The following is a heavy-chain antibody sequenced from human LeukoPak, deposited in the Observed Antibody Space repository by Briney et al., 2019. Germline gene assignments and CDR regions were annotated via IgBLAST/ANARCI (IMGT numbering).Heavy chain of an antibody. CDR2: ISYDGSNK. Sequence: GGSLRLSCAASGFTFSSYAMHWVRQAPGKGLEWVAVISYDGSNKYYADSVKGRFTISRDNSKNTLYLQMNSLRAEDTAVYYCAKSLSSGYYYGPGPLDYWGQGTLVTVSS. CDR1: GFTFSSYA. CDR3: AKSLSSGYYYGPGPLDY. J-gene: IGHJ4*02. V-gene: IGHV3-30-3*01. D-gene: IGHD3-22*01.